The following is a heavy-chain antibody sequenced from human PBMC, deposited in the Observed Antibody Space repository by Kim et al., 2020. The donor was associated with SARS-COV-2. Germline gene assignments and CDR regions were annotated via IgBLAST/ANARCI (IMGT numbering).Heavy chain of an antibody. J-gene: IGHJ6*02. D-gene: IGHD6-13*01. V-gene: IGHV4-4*02. Sequence: SETLSLTCAVSGGSISSSNWWSWVRQPPGKGLEWIGEIYHSGSTNYNPSLKSRVTISVDKSKNQFSLKLSSVTAADTAVYYCARDRHSAAAGTGRDYYYYGMDGWGQGTTVTVSS. CDR3: ARDRHSAAAGTGRDYYYYGMDG. CDR1: GGSISSSNW. CDR2: IYHSGST.